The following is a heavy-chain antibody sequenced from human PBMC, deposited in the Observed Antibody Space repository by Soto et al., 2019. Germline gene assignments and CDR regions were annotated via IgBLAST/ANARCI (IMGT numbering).Heavy chain of an antibody. CDR1: GFTFSSYG. CDR3: ARDLEDIVLVPGACDP. V-gene: IGHV3-33*01. CDR2: IWYDGSNK. J-gene: IGHJ5*02. Sequence: QVQLVESGGGVVQPGRSLRLSCAASGFTFSSYGMHWVRQAPGKGLEWVAVIWYDGSNKYYADSVKGRFTISRDNSKNTLYLQMNSLRAEDTAVYYCARDLEDIVLVPGACDPWGQGTLVTVSS. D-gene: IGHD2-2*01.